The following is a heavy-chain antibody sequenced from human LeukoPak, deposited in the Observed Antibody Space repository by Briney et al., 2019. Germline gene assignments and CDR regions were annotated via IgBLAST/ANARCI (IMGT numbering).Heavy chain of an antibody. CDR2: ISYDGSNK. CDR3: ARDGGLPVAGPNWFDP. V-gene: IGHV3-30-3*01. J-gene: IGHJ5*02. D-gene: IGHD6-19*01. CDR1: GFTFSSYA. Sequence: GGSLRLSCAASGFTFSSYAMHWVRQAPGKGLEWVAVISYDGSNKYYADSVKGRFTISRDNSKNTLYLQMNSLRAEDTAVYYCARDGGLPVAGPNWFDPWGQGTLVTVSS.